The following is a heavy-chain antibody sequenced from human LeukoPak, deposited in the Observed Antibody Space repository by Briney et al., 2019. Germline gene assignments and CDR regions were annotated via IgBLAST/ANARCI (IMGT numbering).Heavy chain of an antibody. J-gene: IGHJ4*02. CDR1: GFAFSNYG. CDR3: AKGGYYSLFDY. D-gene: IGHD3-22*01. V-gene: IGHV3-23*01. CDR2: ITGSGGTT. Sequence: GGSLRLSCAASGFAFSNYGMNWVRQAPGKGLEWVSGITGSGGTTYYADSVKGRFTISRDNSKNTLYLQMNSLRAEDTAVYYCAKGGYYSLFDYWGQGTLVTVSS.